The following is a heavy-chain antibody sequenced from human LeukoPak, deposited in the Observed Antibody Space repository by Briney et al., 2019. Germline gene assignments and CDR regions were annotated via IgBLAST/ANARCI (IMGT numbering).Heavy chain of an antibody. CDR2: ISSSSSYI. D-gene: IGHD1-26*01. J-gene: IGHJ4*02. CDR1: GFTFSSYS. V-gene: IGHV3-21*01. Sequence: GGSLRLSCAASGFTFSSYSMNWVRQAPGKGLEWVSSISSSSSYIYYADSVKGRFTISRDNAKNSLYLQMNSLRAEDTAVYYCARSPTQWELGYFDYWGQGTLVTVSS. CDR3: ARSPTQWELGYFDY.